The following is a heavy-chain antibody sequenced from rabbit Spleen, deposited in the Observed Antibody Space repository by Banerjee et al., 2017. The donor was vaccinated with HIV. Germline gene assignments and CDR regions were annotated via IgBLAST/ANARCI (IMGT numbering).Heavy chain of an antibody. CDR2: IYAGNFDST. D-gene: IGHD1-1*01. V-gene: IGHV1S40*01. J-gene: IGHJ6*01. Sequence: QSLEESGGDLVKPGASLTLTCTASGVSFSSSSYMCWVRQAPGKGLEWIACIYAGNFDSTVYATWAKGRFTCSKTSSTTVTLQMTRLTAADTATYFCARDTSSSFSSYGMDLWGPGTLVTVS. CDR3: ARDTSSSFSSYGMDL. CDR1: GVSFSSSSY.